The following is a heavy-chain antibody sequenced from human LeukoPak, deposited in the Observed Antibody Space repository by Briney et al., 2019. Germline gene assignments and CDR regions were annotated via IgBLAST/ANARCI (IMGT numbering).Heavy chain of an antibody. V-gene: IGHV1-69-2*01. CDR3: ARRPNYYDSSGYYRHYYFDY. Sequence: ASVKISCKVSGYTFTDYYMHWVQQAPGKGLEWMGLVDPEDGETIYAEKFQGRVTITADTSTDTAYMELSSLRSEDTAVYYCARRPNYYDSSGYYRHYYFDYWGQGTLVTVSS. CDR2: VDPEDGET. CDR1: GYTFTDYY. D-gene: IGHD3-22*01. J-gene: IGHJ4*02.